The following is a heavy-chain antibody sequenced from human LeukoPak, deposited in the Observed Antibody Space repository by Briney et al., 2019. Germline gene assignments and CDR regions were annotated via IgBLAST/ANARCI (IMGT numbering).Heavy chain of an antibody. CDR1: GFTFDDYA. CDR2: ISWNSGSI. Sequence: GGSLRLSCAASGFTFDDYAMHWVRQAPGKGLEWVSGISWNSGSIGYADSVKGRFTISRDNAKNSLYLQMNSLRAEDTALYYCAKGVGDYWGQGTLVNVSS. D-gene: IGHD1-26*01. V-gene: IGHV3-9*01. J-gene: IGHJ4*02. CDR3: AKGVGDY.